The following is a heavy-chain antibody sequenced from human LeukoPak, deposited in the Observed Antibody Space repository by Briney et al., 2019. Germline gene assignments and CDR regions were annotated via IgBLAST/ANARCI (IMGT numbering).Heavy chain of an antibody. D-gene: IGHD6-13*01. CDR3: ARAPYSSSWYLDY. CDR1: GFTFSSYG. J-gene: IGHJ4*02. CDR2: IWYGGSNK. V-gene: IGHV3-33*01. Sequence: PGGSLRLSCAASGFTFSSYGMHWVRQAPGKGLEWVAVIWYGGSNKYYADSVKGRFTISRDNSKNTLYLQMNSLRAEDTAVYYCARAPYSSSWYLDYWGQGTLVTVSS.